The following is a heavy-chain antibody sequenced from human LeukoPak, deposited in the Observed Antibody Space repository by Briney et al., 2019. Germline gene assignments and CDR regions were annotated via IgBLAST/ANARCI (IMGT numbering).Heavy chain of an antibody. CDR2: ISSNGGST. CDR1: GFTFSSYA. D-gene: IGHD3-3*01. Sequence: GGSLRLSCAASGFTFSSYAMHWVRQAPGKGLEYVSTISSNGGSTYYANSVKGRFTISRDNSKNTLYLQMGSLRAEDMAVYYCARSITTFEYYFDYWGQGTLVTVSS. J-gene: IGHJ4*02. CDR3: ARSITTFEYYFDY. V-gene: IGHV3-64*01.